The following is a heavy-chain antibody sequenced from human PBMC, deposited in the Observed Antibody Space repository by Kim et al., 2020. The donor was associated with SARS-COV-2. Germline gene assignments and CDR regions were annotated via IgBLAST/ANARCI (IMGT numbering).Heavy chain of an antibody. D-gene: IGHD1-26*01. CDR2: TYYRSKWYN. Sequence: SQTLSLTCAISGDSVSSNSAAWNWIRQSPSRGLEWLGRTYYRSKWYNDYAVSVKSRISVSPDTSKNQFSLQLDSVTPEDTAVYYCARDPYSGSLDTLDIWGQGTVVTVSS. CDR3: ARDPYSGSLDTLDI. J-gene: IGHJ3*02. V-gene: IGHV6-1*01. CDR1: GDSVSSNSAA.